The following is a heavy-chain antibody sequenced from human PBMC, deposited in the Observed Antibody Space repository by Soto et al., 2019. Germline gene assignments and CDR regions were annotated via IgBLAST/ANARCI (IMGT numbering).Heavy chain of an antibody. Sequence: SETLSLTCTVSGGSMISYYWSWIRQPPGRGLEWIGCFFFVGNTNYNPSLKSRVTISVDTSKNQFSLQLNSLTPEDTAVYYCARDLPHGFDPWGQGTLVTVSS. V-gene: IGHV4-59*12. CDR1: GGSMISYY. J-gene: IGHJ5*02. CDR3: ARDLPHGFDP. CDR2: FFFVGNT.